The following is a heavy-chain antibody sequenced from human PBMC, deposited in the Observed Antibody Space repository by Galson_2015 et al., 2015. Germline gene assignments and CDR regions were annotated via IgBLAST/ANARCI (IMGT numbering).Heavy chain of an antibody. V-gene: IGHV4-61*01. CDR3: ARERYSSSSLGGHDAFDI. CDR2: IYYSGST. Sequence: SEPLSLTCTVSGGSVSSGSYYWSWVRQPPGKGLEWIGYIYYSGSTNYNPSLKSRVTISVDTSKNQFSLKLSSVTAADTAVYYCARERYSSSSLGGHDAFDIWGQGTMVTVSS. D-gene: IGHD6-6*01. CDR1: GGSVSSGSYY. J-gene: IGHJ3*02.